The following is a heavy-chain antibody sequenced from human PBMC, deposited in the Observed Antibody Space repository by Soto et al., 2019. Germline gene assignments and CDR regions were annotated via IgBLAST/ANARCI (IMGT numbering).Heavy chain of an antibody. V-gene: IGHV4-59*01. CDR2: IYYSGTT. CDR1: GDSISNYY. D-gene: IGHD6-6*01. Sequence: PSETLSLTCTVSGDSISNYYWTWIRQPPGKGLEWIGYIYYSGTTNYNPSLKSRVTISVDTSKNQFSLKLSSVTAVDTATYYCAHKAELGDFDYWGQGTLVTVSS. J-gene: IGHJ4*02. CDR3: AHKAELGDFDY.